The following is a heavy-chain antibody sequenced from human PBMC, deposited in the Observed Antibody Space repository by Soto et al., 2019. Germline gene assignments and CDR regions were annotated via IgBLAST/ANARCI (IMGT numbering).Heavy chain of an antibody. CDR1: GFTFSSYS. Sequence: EVQLVESGGGLVKPGGSLRLSCAASGFTFSSYSMNWVRQAPGKGLEWVSSISSSSSYIYYADSVKGRFTISRDNAKNSLYLQMNSLRAEDTAVYYCAGEGTLYYYYYYGMDVWGQGTTVTVSS. J-gene: IGHJ6*02. D-gene: IGHD1-1*01. CDR2: ISSSSSYI. V-gene: IGHV3-21*01. CDR3: AGEGTLYYYYYYGMDV.